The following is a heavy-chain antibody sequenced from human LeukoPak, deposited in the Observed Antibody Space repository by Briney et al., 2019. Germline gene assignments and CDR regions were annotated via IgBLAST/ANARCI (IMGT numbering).Heavy chain of an antibody. Sequence: GGSLRLSCAASGFTFSSYAMSWVRQAPGKGLEWVSAISGSGGSTYYADSVKGRFTISRDNSKNTLYLQMNSLRAEDTAVHYCAKDRTRMSGYYFDYWGQGTLVTVSS. CDR1: GFTFSSYA. CDR2: ISGSGGST. D-gene: IGHD5-12*01. J-gene: IGHJ4*02. CDR3: AKDRTRMSGYYFDY. V-gene: IGHV3-23*01.